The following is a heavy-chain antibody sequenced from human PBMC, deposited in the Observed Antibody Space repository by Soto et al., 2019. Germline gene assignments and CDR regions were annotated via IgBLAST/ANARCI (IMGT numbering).Heavy chain of an antibody. CDR3: ARDSRAVAGTGRNYYYYYYGMDV. CDR2: IWYDGSNK. D-gene: IGHD6-19*01. V-gene: IGHV3-33*01. CDR1: GFTFSSYG. J-gene: IGHJ6*02. Sequence: WGSLRLSYAASGFTFSSYGMHWVRQAPGKGLEWVAVIWYDGSNKYYADSVKGRFTISRDNSKNTLYLQMNSLRAEDTAVYYCARDSRAVAGTGRNYYYYYYGMDVWGQGTTVTVSS.